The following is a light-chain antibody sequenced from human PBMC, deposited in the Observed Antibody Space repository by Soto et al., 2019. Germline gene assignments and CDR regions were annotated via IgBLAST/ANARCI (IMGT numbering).Light chain of an antibody. V-gene: IGKV3-11*01. CDR2: EAS. CDR1: QSVSSY. J-gene: IGKJ2*01. CDR3: QQSSNWPRYT. Sequence: EIVLTQSPATLSLSPGERATISCRASQSVSSYLAWYQQKPGQAPRLLIYEASNRPTGIPARCSGSGSGTDFTLTISSLEPEDFAVYYCQQSSNWPRYTFGQGTKLEIK.